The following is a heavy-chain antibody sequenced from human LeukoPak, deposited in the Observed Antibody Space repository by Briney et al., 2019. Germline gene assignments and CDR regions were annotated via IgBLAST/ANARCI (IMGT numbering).Heavy chain of an antibody. Sequence: QAGGSLRLSCAASGFTFSSYAMHWVRQAPGKGLEWVAVISYDGSNKYYADSVKGRFTISRDNSKNTLYLQMNSLRAEDTAVYYCARDRIAPERYCGGDCYSYYFDYWGQGTLVTVSS. CDR2: ISYDGSNK. V-gene: IGHV3-30*04. J-gene: IGHJ4*02. D-gene: IGHD2-21*02. CDR1: GFTFSSYA. CDR3: ARDRIAPERYCGGDCYSYYFDY.